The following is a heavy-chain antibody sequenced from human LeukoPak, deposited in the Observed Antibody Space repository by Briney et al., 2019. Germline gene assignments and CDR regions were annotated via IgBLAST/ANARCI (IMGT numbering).Heavy chain of an antibody. CDR2: ISYDGSNK. D-gene: IGHD3-10*01. Sequence: PGGSLRLSCAASGFTFSSYAMHWVRQAPGKGLEWVAVISYDGSNKYYADSVKGRFTISRDNSKNTLYLQMNSLRAEDTAVYYCAKDEPNTLWFGELSYGIDYWGQGTLVTVSS. CDR1: GFTFSSYA. J-gene: IGHJ4*02. V-gene: IGHV3-30*04. CDR3: AKDEPNTLWFGELSYGIDY.